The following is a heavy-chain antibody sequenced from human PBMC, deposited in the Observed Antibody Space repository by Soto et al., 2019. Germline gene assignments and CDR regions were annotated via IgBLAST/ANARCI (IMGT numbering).Heavy chain of an antibody. J-gene: IGHJ4*02. D-gene: IGHD6-13*01. CDR3: AKDLGIAAAGFFDY. CDR1: VFTFSSYG. V-gene: IGHV3-30*18. CDR2: ISYDGSNK. Sequence: QVQLVESGGGVVQPGRSLRLSCAASVFTFSSYGMHWVRQAPGEGLEWVAVISYDGSNKYYADSVKGRFTISRDNSKNTLYLQMNSLRAEDTAVYYCAKDLGIAAAGFFDYWGQGTLVTVSS.